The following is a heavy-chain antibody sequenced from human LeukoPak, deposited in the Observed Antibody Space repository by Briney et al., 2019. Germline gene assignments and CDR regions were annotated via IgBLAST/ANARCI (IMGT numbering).Heavy chain of an antibody. Sequence: PSETLSLTCAVSGASISSGGFFWSWIRQPPGKGLEWIGYIFHSGTTYYNPSLKSRVTISVDRSKNQFSLKLSSVTAADTAVYYCAREQGGVFGGGASPAFDIWGQGTLVTVSS. J-gene: IGHJ3*02. CDR2: IFHSGTT. V-gene: IGHV4-30-2*01. CDR1: GASISSGGFF. D-gene: IGHD2-21*01. CDR3: AREQGGVFGGGASPAFDI.